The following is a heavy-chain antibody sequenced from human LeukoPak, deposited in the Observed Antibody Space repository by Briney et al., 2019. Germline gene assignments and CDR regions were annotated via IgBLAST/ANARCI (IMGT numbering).Heavy chain of an antibody. CDR3: ARQSNSYGVDFDY. J-gene: IGHJ4*02. D-gene: IGHD5-18*01. CDR2: IIPIFGTA. V-gene: IGHV1-69*05. CDR1: GGTFSSYA. Sequence: ASVKVSCKASGGTFSSYAISLLRQAPGQGLEWMGRIIPIFGTANYAQKFQGRVTITTDESTSTAYMELSSLRSEDTAVYYCARQSNSYGVDFDYWGQGTLVTVSS.